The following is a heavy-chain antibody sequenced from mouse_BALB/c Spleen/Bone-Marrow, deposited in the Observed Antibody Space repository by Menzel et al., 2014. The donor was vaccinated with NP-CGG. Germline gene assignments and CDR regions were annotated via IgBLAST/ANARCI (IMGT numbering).Heavy chain of an antibody. CDR3: ARDIDGYYDYAMDY. D-gene: IGHD2-3*01. CDR1: GFTFSDYG. CDR2: ISNLAYSI. Sequence: EVKLVDSGGGLVQPGGSRKLSCAASGFTFSDYGMAWVRQAPGKGPEWVAFISNLAYSIYYADTVTGRFTISRENAKNTLYLEMSSLRSEDTAMYYCARDIDGYYDYAMDYWGQGTSVTVSS. V-gene: IGHV5-15*02. J-gene: IGHJ4*01.